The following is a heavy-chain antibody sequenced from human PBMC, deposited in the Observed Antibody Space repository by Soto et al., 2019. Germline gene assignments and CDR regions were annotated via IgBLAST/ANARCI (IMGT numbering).Heavy chain of an antibody. Sequence: PSETLSLTCTVSGASMSSGGYYWTWIRQSPGEGLEWIGYIYYSGSTYYNPSLESRVAISLDTSRSQFSLTLHSVTAADTAIYYCARDRHNNFFDPWGQGTLVTVSS. D-gene: IGHD6-6*01. J-gene: IGHJ5*02. CDR1: GASMSSGGYY. CDR3: ARDRHNNFFDP. CDR2: IYYSGST. V-gene: IGHV4-31*03.